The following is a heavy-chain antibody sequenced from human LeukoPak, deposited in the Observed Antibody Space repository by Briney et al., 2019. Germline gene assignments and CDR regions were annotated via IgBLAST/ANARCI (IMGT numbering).Heavy chain of an antibody. V-gene: IGHV4-59*08. Sequence: SETLSLTCTVSGGSISSYYWSWIRQPPVKALEWIGYIYYSGSTNYNPSLKSRVTISVDTSKNQFSLKLSSVTAADTAVYYCARHALEDVEQRDYWGQGTLVTVSS. CDR3: ARHALEDVEQRDY. J-gene: IGHJ4*02. CDR1: GGSISSYY. CDR2: IYYSGST. D-gene: IGHD6-13*01.